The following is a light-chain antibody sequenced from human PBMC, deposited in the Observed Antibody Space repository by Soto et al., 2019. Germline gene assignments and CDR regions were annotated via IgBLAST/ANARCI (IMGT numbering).Light chain of an antibody. CDR1: SVGFRS. V-gene: IGLV3-21*02. Sequence: SYELTQPPSVSAAPGQTAKITCGRDSVGFRSVHWYQQKAGQAPVLVVFDDDDRTSGIPELFSGSHSGNSATLTSSGVADGDEADYYCQGWDSLTGHVFGAGTQLPVL. CDR3: QGWDSLTGHV. CDR2: DDD. J-gene: IGLJ1*01.